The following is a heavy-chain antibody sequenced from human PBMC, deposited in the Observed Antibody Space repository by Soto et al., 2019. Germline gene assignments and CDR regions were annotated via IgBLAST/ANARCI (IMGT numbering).Heavy chain of an antibody. V-gene: IGHV3-74*01. CDR1: GFTFSSYW. Sequence: PGGSLRLSCAASGFTFSSYWMHWVRQAPGKGLVWVSRINSDGSSTSYADSVKGRFTISRDNAKNTLYLQMNSLRAEDTAVYYCAREVYSSSWYSAFDIWGQGTRVTVSS. CDR3: AREVYSSSWYSAFDI. D-gene: IGHD6-13*01. CDR2: INSDGSST. J-gene: IGHJ3*02.